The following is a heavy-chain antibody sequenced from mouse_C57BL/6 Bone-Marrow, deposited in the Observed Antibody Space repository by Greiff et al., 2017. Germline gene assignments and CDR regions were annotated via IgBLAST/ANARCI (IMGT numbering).Heavy chain of an antibody. Sequence: VQLQQSGAELVRPGASVKLSCTASGFNFKDDYMHWVKQRPEQGLEWIGWIDPGNGDTEYASKFQGKATITADTSSNTAYLQLSSLTSEDTAVYYCTTEGIFDYWGQGTTLTVSS. CDR2: IDPGNGDT. CDR1: GFNFKDDY. J-gene: IGHJ2*01. D-gene: IGHD3-3*01. V-gene: IGHV14-4*01. CDR3: TTEGIFDY.